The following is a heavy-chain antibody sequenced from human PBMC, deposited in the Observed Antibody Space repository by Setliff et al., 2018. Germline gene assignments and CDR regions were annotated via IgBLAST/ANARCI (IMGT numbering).Heavy chain of an antibody. CDR2: IYSGGST. D-gene: IGHD5-12*01. Sequence: PGGSLRLSCAASGFTVSSNYMSWVRQAPGKGLEWVSVIYSGGSTYYADSVKGRFTISRDNAKNSLYLQMNSLRAEDTAVYYCARVYSGYDPNHYFDYWGQGTLVTVSS. J-gene: IGHJ4*02. CDR3: ARVYSGYDPNHYFDY. CDR1: GFTVSSNY. V-gene: IGHV3-53*01.